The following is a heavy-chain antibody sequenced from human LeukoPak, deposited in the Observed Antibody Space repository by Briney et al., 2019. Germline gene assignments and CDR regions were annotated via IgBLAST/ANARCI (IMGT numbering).Heavy chain of an antibody. CDR1: EFTFSSYA. V-gene: IGHV3-23*01. D-gene: IGHD6-6*01. Sequence: HAGGSLRLSCAASEFTFSSYAMSWVRQAPGKGLEWVSTISGSGGSTYYAESVKGRFTISRDNNKNTLYLQMNSLRAEDTAVYYCAKAAQVAGRPNLGGHFDYWGQGTLVTVSS. CDR2: ISGSGGST. J-gene: IGHJ4*02. CDR3: AKAAQVAGRPNLGGHFDY.